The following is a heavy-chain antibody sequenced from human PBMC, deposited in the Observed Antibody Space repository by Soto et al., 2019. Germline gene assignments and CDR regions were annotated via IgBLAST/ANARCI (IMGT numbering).Heavy chain of an antibody. CDR1: GLTLSTYV. V-gene: IGHV3-30-3*01. CDR2: ISYDGSNK. Sequence: QVQLVESGGGVVQPGRSLRLSCAASGLTLSTYVMHWVRQAPGKGLEWVAGISYDGSNKYHADSVKGRFTISRDNSNNTLALQMNSLGAEDTGVYYCVAGAYCCGMAVWGQGTTVTVSS. J-gene: IGHJ6*02. CDR3: VAGAYCCGMAV.